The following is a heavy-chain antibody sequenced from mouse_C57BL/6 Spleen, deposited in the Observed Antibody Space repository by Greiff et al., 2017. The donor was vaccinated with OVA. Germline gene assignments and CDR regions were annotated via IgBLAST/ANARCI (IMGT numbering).Heavy chain of an antibody. D-gene: IGHD3-2*02. Sequence: EVKLVQSEGGLVQPGSSMKLSCTASGFTFSDYYMAWVRQVPEKGLEWVANINYDGSSTYYLDSLKSRFIISRDNATNILYLQLSSLKSEDTATYYCALDSSGFAYWGQGTLVTVSA. CDR1: GFTFSDYY. J-gene: IGHJ3*01. CDR3: ALDSSGFAY. V-gene: IGHV5-16*01. CDR2: INYDGSST.